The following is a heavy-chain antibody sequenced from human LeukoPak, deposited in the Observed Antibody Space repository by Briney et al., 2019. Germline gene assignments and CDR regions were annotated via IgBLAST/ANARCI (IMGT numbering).Heavy chain of an antibody. J-gene: IGHJ5*02. CDR1: GGSISSYY. V-gene: IGHV4-59*01. CDR2: IYYSGST. Sequence: PSETLSLTCTVSGGSISSYYWSWIRQPPGKELQWIGYIYYSGSTNYNPSLKSRVTISVDTSKNQFSLKLSSVTAADTAVYYCARQSFYYGSGSYPNWFDPWGQGTLVTVSS. D-gene: IGHD3-10*01. CDR3: ARQSFYYGSGSYPNWFDP.